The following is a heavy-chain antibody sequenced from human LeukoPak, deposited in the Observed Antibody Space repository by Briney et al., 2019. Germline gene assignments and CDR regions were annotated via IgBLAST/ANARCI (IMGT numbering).Heavy chain of an antibody. J-gene: IGHJ3*02. Sequence: PGGSLRLSCAASGFTLSTYTMNWVRQAPGKGLEWVSSISSTSSYIYYADSVKGRFTISRDNAKNSLYLQMNSLRAGDTAVYYCAREGGNPDAFDIWGQGTMVTVSS. D-gene: IGHD4-23*01. V-gene: IGHV3-21*01. CDR1: GFTLSTYT. CDR3: AREGGNPDAFDI. CDR2: ISSTSSYI.